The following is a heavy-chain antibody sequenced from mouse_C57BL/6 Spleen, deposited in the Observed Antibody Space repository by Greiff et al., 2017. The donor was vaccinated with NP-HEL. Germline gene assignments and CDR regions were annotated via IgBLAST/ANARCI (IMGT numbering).Heavy chain of an antibody. Sequence: QVQLQQPGAELVKPGASVKMSCKASGYTFTSYWITWVKQRPGQGLEWIGDIYPGSGSTNYNEKFKSKATLTVDTSSSTAYMQLSSLTSEDSAGYYCAKAYYYGSSPYWYFDVWGTGTTVTVSS. CDR1: GYTFTSYW. CDR2: IYPGSGST. CDR3: AKAYYYGSSPYWYFDV. J-gene: IGHJ1*03. D-gene: IGHD1-1*01. V-gene: IGHV1-55*01.